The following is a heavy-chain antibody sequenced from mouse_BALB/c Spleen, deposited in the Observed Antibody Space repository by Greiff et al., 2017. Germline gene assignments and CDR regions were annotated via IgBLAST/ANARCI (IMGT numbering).Heavy chain of an antibody. CDR2: INPYNGGT. D-gene: IGHD2-4*01. CDR1: GYSFTGYT. CDR3: AAYYDYDGWFAY. V-gene: IGHV1-18*01. Sequence: VQLKESGPELVKPGASMKISCKASGYSFTGYTMNWVKQSHGKNLEWIGLINPYNGGTSYNQKFKGKATLTVDKSSSTAYMELLSLTSEDSAVYYCAAYYDYDGWFAYWGQGTLVTVSA. J-gene: IGHJ3*01.